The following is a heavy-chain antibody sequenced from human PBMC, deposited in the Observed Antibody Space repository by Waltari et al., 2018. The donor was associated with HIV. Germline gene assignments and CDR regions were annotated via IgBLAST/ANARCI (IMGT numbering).Heavy chain of an antibody. CDR2: ISYDGSNN. Sequence: QVQLVESGGGVVQPGRSLRLYWSTPGFSLRSSGMTWFRQAPGKGLEWVAVISYDGSNNYYADSVKGRFTISRDNSKNTLYLQMNSLRAEDTAVYYCAKDYFVVVTAAGPFDPWGQGTLVTVSS. CDR1: GFSLRSSG. V-gene: IGHV3-30*18. D-gene: IGHD2-21*02. CDR3: AKDYFVVVTAAGPFDP. J-gene: IGHJ5*02.